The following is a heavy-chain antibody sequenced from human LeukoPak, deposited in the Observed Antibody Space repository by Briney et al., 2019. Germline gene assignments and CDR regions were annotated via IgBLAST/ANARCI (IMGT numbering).Heavy chain of an antibody. V-gene: IGHV1-18*01. CDR3: AREGYNRYYFDY. Sequence: ASVKVSCKASGYTFTSSGISWVRQAPGQGLEWMGWISAYNDNTNYAQKFQGRVTMTTDTSTSTAYMELSSLRSEDTAVYYCAREGYNRYYFDYWGQGTLVTVSS. J-gene: IGHJ4*02. CDR2: ISAYNDNT. CDR1: GYTFTSSG. D-gene: IGHD5-24*01.